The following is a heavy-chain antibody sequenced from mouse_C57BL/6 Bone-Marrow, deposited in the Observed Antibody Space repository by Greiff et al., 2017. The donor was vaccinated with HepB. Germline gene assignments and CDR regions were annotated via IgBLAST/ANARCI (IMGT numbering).Heavy chain of an antibody. D-gene: IGHD1-1*01. Sequence: QVQLQQPGAELVKPGASVKMSCKASGYTFTSYWITWVKQRPGQGLEWIGDIYPGSGSTNYNEKCKSKATLTVDKSSSTAYMQLSSLTSEDSAVYYCARKRYGSSYFDYWGQGTTLTVSS. V-gene: IGHV1-55*01. J-gene: IGHJ2*01. CDR3: ARKRYGSSYFDY. CDR1: GYTFTSYW. CDR2: IYPGSGST.